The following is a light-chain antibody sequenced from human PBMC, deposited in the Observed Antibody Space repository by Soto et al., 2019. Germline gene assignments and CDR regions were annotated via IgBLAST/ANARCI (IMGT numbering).Light chain of an antibody. CDR3: QQSYSTPLT. CDR1: QTLTNSY. V-gene: IGKV3-20*01. Sequence: EIVLTQSPGTLSLSPGERATLSCRASQTLTNSYLAWYQQKPGQAPRLHIYGASNRATGIPDRFSGSGSGTDFTLTISSLQPEDFATYYCQQSYSTPLTFGGGTKVDIK. J-gene: IGKJ4*01. CDR2: GAS.